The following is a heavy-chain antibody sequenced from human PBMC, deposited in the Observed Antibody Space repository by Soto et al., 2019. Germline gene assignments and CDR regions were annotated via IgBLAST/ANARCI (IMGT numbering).Heavy chain of an antibody. CDR3: AKDFRYSSGWFFFDY. D-gene: IGHD6-19*01. CDR1: GFTFSSYA. J-gene: IGHJ4*02. Sequence: GESLKISCAASGFTFSSYAMSWVRQAPGKGLEWVSAISGSGGSTYYADSVKGRFTISRDNSKNTLYLQMNSLRAEDTAVYYCAKDFRYSSGWFFFDYWGQGTLVTVSS. CDR2: ISGSGGST. V-gene: IGHV3-23*01.